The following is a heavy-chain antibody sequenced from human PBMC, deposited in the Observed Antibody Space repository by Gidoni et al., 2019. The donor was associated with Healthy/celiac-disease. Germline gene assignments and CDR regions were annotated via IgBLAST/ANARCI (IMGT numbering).Heavy chain of an antibody. Sequence: QVQLQQWGAGLLKPSETLSLTCAVYGGSFSGYYWSWIHQPPGKGREWIGEINHSGSTKYNPSLKSRVNISVDTSKNQFSLKLSSVTAADTAVYYCARVSRNCSSTSRYTFDYWGQGTLVTVSS. CDR3: ARVSRNCSSTSRYTFDY. CDR1: GGSFSGYY. J-gene: IGHJ4*02. CDR2: INHSGST. V-gene: IGHV4-34*01. D-gene: IGHD2-2*01.